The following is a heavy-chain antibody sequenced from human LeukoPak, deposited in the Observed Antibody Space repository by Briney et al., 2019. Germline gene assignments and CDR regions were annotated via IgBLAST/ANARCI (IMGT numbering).Heavy chain of an antibody. V-gene: IGHV4-34*01. CDR3: AKARLGYCSSTSCHRPYSWFDP. CDR1: GGSFSGYY. D-gene: IGHD2-2*02. Sequence: SETLSLTCAVYGGSFSGYYWSWIRQPPGKGLEWIGEINHSGSTNYNPSLKSRVTISVDTSKNQFSLKLSSVTAADTAVYYCAKARLGYCSSTSCHRPYSWFDPWGQGTLVTVSS. J-gene: IGHJ5*02. CDR2: INHSGST.